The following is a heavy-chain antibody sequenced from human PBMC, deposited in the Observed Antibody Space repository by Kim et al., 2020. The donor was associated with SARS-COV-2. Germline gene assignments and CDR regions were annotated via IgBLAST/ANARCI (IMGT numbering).Heavy chain of an antibody. CDR3: AKDINHSQQLGSFDY. D-gene: IGHD2-2*01. V-gene: IGHV3-9*01. J-gene: IGHJ4*02. Sequence: ADSVMGRLTISRDNPKNSLYLEMNSLRVEDTALYFCAKDINHSQQLGSFDYWGQGALVTVSS.